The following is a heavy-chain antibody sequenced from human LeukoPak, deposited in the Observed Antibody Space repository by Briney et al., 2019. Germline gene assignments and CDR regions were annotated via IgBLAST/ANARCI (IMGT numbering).Heavy chain of an antibody. CDR3: ARPRLHSRTWYFWFDP. J-gene: IGHJ5*02. CDR2: INPNSGDT. D-gene: IGHD6-13*01. CDR1: GYTFTGYY. Sequence: GASVKVSCKAAGYTFTGYYVHWVRQAPGQGLEWMGWINPNSGDTNYAQKFQGRVTMTRDTSITTASMALTRLTSEDTAVYYCARPRLHSRTWYFWFDPWGQGTLVTVSS. V-gene: IGHV1-2*02.